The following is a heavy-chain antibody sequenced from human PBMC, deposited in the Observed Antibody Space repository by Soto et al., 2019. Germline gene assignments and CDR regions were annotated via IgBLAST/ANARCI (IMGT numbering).Heavy chain of an antibody. Sequence: GGSLRLSCVGSGLTFSAAAIHWVRQAPGQGLEWIGRIRSKTNNYVTAYSASVEGRFTLSRDDSRNTTYLEMQSLRVEDTAVYFCTASPYWGQGTLVTVSS. V-gene: IGHV3-73*01. CDR1: GLTFSAAA. CDR2: IRSKTNNYVT. J-gene: IGHJ4*02. CDR3: TASPY.